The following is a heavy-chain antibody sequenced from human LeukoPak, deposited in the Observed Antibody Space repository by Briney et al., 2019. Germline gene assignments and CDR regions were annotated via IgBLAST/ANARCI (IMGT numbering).Heavy chain of an antibody. J-gene: IGHJ4*02. Sequence: GASVKVSCKASGYTFSSNYMHWVRQAPGQGLEWMGIINPGGGSTNYAQKFQGRVTMTRDTSTSTVYMDLSTLRSDDTAVYYCARLTAMAAYWGQGTLVTVSS. D-gene: IGHD5-18*01. V-gene: IGHV1-46*01. CDR1: GYTFSSNY. CDR2: INPGGGST. CDR3: ARLTAMAAY.